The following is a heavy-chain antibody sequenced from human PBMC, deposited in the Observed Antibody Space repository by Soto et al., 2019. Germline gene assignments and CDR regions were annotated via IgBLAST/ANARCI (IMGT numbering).Heavy chain of an antibody. J-gene: IGHJ6*02. Sequence: QVQLVESGGGVVQPGRSLRLSCAASGFTFSSYAMHWVRQAPGKGLEWVAVISYDGSNKYYADSVKGRFTISRDNSKNTLYLQMNSRRAEDTGVYYCARGVRGERAYGMDVWGQGTTVTVSS. CDR1: GFTFSSYA. CDR2: ISYDGSNK. D-gene: IGHD3-10*01. CDR3: ARGVRGERAYGMDV. V-gene: IGHV3-30-3*01.